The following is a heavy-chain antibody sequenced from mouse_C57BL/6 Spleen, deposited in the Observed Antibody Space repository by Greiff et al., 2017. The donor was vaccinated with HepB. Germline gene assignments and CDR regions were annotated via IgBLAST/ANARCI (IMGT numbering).Heavy chain of an antibody. CDR1: GFTFSSYA. J-gene: IGHJ2*01. V-gene: IGHV5-4*01. CDR2: ISDGGSYT. CDR3: ARDRTGTEYYFDY. D-gene: IGHD4-1*01. Sequence: DVKLVESGGGLVKPGGSLKLSCAASGFTFSSYAMSWVRQTPEKRLEWVATISDGGSYTYYPDNVQGRFTISRDNAKNNLYLQMSHLKSEDTAMYYCARDRTGTEYYFDYWGQGTTLTVSS.